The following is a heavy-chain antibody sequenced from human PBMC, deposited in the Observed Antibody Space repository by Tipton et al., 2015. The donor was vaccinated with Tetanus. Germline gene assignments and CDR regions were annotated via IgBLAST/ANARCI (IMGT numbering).Heavy chain of an antibody. V-gene: IGHV4-34*01. CDR1: GGSFSGYY. CDR3: ARGYCSGGSCYLLDY. CDR2: INHRGST. D-gene: IGHD2-15*01. J-gene: IGHJ4*02. Sequence: TLSLTCAVYGGSFSGYYWSWIRQPPGKGLEWIGEINHRGSTNYNPSLKGRVTISVDTSKNQFSLKLSSVTAADTAVYYCARGYCSGGSCYLLDYWGQGTLVTVSS.